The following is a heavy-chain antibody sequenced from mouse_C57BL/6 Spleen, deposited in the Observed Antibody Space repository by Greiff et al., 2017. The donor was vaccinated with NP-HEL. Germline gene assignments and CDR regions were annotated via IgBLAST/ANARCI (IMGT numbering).Heavy chain of an antibody. D-gene: IGHD1-1*01. Sequence: QVQLKQPGAELVKPGASVKMSCKASGYTFTSYWITWVKQRPGQGLEWIGDIYPGSGSTNYNEKFKSKATLTVDTSSSTAYMQLSSLTSEDSAVYYCARFITTVVSFDYWGQGTTLTVSS. CDR1: GYTFTSYW. V-gene: IGHV1-55*01. CDR3: ARFITTVVSFDY. J-gene: IGHJ2*01. CDR2: IYPGSGST.